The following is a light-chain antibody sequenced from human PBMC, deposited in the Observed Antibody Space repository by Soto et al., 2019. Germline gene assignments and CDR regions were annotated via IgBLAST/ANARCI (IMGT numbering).Light chain of an antibody. CDR1: QSVSSSY. V-gene: IGKV3-20*01. Sequence: EIVLTQSPGTLSLSPGERATLSCRASQSVSSSYLAWYQQKPGQAPRLLIYGASSRATGIPDRFSGSGSGTDFTLTISRLETGDFAVYYCQQYGSSLFGPGTKVDIK. J-gene: IGKJ3*01. CDR3: QQYGSSL. CDR2: GAS.